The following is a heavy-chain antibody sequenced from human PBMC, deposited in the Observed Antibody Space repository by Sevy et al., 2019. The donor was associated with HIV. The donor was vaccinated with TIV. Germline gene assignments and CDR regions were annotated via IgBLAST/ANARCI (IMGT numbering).Heavy chain of an antibody. CDR1: GFTFSSYS. CDR2: ISSSSSTI. CDR3: ARVNRLDYYDSSGYYVTPFDY. J-gene: IGHJ4*02. Sequence: LTCAASGFTFSSYSMNWVRQAPGKGLEWVSYISSSSSTIYYADSVKGRFTISRDNAKNSLYLQMNSLRAEDTAVYYCARVNRLDYYDSSGYYVTPFDYWGQGTLVTVSS. V-gene: IGHV3-48*01. D-gene: IGHD3-22*01.